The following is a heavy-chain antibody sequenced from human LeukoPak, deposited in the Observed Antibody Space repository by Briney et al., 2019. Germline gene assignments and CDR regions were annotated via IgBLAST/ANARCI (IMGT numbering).Heavy chain of an antibody. D-gene: IGHD5-24*01. CDR3: ARTRDGYNL. V-gene: IGHV1-18*01. Sequence: GASVNVSCKASGYSFTSYEITWVRQAPGQGLEWMGWISTYNGNTNYAQKLQGRVTMTTDTSTSTGYMELRNLRSDDTAVYYCARTRDGYNLWGQGTLVTVSS. J-gene: IGHJ4*02. CDR1: GYSFTSYE. CDR2: ISTYNGNT.